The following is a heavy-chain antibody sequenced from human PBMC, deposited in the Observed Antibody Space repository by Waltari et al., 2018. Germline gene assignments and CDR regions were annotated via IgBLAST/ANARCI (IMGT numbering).Heavy chain of an antibody. J-gene: IGHJ4*02. CDR2: INQAGTDK. V-gene: IGHV3-7*01. CDR1: GFTFSTYC. Sequence: EVQLVESGGDLVQPGGSLRLSCAASGFTFSTYCMSWMRQAPGKGREWVANINQAGTDKYYVDSVKGRFTISRDNARNSLYLQMSSLRVEDTAFYYCARASAVPGTRDYWGQGTLVTVSS. CDR3: ARASAVPGTRDY. D-gene: IGHD6-19*01.